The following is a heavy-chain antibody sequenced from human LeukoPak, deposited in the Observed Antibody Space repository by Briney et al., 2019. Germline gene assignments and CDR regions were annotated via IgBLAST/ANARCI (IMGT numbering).Heavy chain of an antibody. CDR3: ASRGVMSSYYFDY. V-gene: IGHV4-39*01. CDR2: IYYSGST. D-gene: IGHD6-19*01. CDR1: GGSISCSSYY. J-gene: IGHJ4*02. Sequence: SETLSLTCTVSGGSISCSSYYWGWIRQPPGKGLEWIGSIYYSGSTYYNPSLKSRVTISVDTSKNQFSLKLSSVTAADTAVYYCASRGVMSSYYFDYWGQGTLVTVSS.